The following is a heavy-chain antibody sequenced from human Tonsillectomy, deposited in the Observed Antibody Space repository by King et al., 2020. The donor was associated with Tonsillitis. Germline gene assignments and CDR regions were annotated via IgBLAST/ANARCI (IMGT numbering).Heavy chain of an antibody. Sequence: VQLVESGGGVVQPGRSLRLSCAASGFTFSSYAMHWVRQAPGKGLEWVAVISYDGSNKYYADSVKGRFTISRDNSKNTLYLQMNSLRAEDTAVYYCARGPHPYYDFWSGQAYWGQGTLVTVSS. CDR1: GFTFSSYA. D-gene: IGHD3-3*01. V-gene: IGHV3-30*04. J-gene: IGHJ4*02. CDR3: ARGPHPYYDFWSGQAY. CDR2: ISYDGSNK.